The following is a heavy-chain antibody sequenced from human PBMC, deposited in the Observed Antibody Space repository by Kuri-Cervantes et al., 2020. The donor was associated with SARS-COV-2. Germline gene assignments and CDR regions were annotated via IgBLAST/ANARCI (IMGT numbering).Heavy chain of an antibody. Sequence: GESLKISCTASGFTFSNYWMTWVRQAPGKGLEWVSAISGSGGSTYYADSVKGRFTISRDNSKNTLYLQMNSLRAEDTAVYYCAKERYSSSWAYDMDVWGQGTTVTVSS. D-gene: IGHD6-13*01. V-gene: IGHV3-23*01. CDR1: GFTFSNYW. J-gene: IGHJ6*02. CDR3: AKERYSSSWAYDMDV. CDR2: ISGSGGST.